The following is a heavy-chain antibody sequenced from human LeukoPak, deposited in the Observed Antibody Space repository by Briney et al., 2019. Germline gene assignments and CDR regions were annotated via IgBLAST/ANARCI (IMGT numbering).Heavy chain of an antibody. D-gene: IGHD2-15*01. CDR2: IIPIFGTA. CDR1: GGTFSSYA. J-gene: IGHJ3*02. V-gene: IGHV1-69*13. CDR3: ARETAGGYDCSGGSCYPDAFDI. Sequence: ASVKVSCKASGGTFSSYAISWVRQAPGQGLEWMGGIIPIFGTANYAQKFQGRVTITADESTSTAYMELSSLRSEDTAVYYCARETAGGYDCSGGSCYPDAFDIWGQGTMVTVSS.